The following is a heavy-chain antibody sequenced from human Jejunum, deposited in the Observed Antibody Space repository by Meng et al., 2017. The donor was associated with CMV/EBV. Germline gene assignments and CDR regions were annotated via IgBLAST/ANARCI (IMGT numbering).Heavy chain of an antibody. CDR1: GGTFSSYT. CDR3: ARDEGGWLTAPDY. J-gene: IGHJ4*02. D-gene: IGHD5-24*01. Sequence: QGHLEQSGAGVKKPGSSVKVSCKASGGTFSSYTISWVRQAPGQGLEWMGRIIPILGIANYAQKFQGRVTVTADKSTSTAYMELSSLRSEDTAVYYCARDEGGWLTAPDYWGQGTLVTVSS. CDR2: IIPILGIA. V-gene: IGHV1-69*08.